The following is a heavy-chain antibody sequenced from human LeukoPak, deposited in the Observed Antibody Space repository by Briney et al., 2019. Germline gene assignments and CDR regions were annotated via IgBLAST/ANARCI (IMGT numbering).Heavy chain of an antibody. J-gene: IGHJ4*02. Sequence: SETLSLTCTASGGSISSTTYYWGWIRQPPGMGLEWIGSIYQTGGTYDNPSLKSRVSISLDTSKNQCSLSLTSVTAADAAVYYCAGERAGTIVVYWGQGTLVTVSS. V-gene: IGHV4-39*02. CDR2: IYQTGGT. CDR1: GGSISSTTYY. D-gene: IGHD6-13*01. CDR3: AGERAGTIVVY.